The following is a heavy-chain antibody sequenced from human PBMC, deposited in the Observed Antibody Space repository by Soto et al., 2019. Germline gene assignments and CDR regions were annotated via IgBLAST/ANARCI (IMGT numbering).Heavy chain of an antibody. CDR2: ISGSGGST. CDR1: GITFSSYA. Sequence: GGSLRLSCAASGITFSSYAMSWVRQAPGKGLEWVSAISGSGGSTYYADTVKGRLPSSRDNSKNTLDLQMNSLRAEDTAVYYCAKVPYYDFWSGHFLMDVWGKGTTVTVSS. CDR3: AKVPYYDFWSGHFLMDV. D-gene: IGHD3-3*01. J-gene: IGHJ6*04. V-gene: IGHV3-23*01.